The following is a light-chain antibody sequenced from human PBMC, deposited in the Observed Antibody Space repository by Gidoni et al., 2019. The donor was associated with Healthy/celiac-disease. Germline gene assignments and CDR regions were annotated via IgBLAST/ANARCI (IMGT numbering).Light chain of an antibody. CDR2: WAS. V-gene: IGKV4-1*01. Sequence: DIGMTQSPDSLAVSLGERATINCKSSQSVLYSSNNKNYLAWYQQKPGQPPKLLMYWASTRESGVPDRFSGSGSGTDFTLTISSLQAEDVAVYYCQQYYSTPYTFGQGTKLEIK. J-gene: IGKJ2*01. CDR1: QSVLYSSNNKNY. CDR3: QQYYSTPYT.